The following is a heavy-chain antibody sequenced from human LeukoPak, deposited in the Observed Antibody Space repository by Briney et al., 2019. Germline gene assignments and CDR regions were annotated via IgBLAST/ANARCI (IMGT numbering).Heavy chain of an antibody. J-gene: IGHJ4*02. V-gene: IGHV4-61*05. D-gene: IGHD4-23*01. CDR3: ARGYGGNSGIGFDY. CDR1: GGSISSSSYY. CDR2: IYYSGST. Sequence: SETLSLTCTVSGGSISSSSYYWGWIRQPPGKGLEWIGYIYYSGSTNYNPSLKSRVTISVDTSKNQFSLKLSSVTAADTAVYYCARGYGGNSGIGFDYWGQGTLVTVSS.